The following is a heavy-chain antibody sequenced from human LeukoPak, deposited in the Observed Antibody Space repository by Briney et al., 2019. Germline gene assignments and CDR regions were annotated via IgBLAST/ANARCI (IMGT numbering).Heavy chain of an antibody. J-gene: IGHJ4*02. D-gene: IGHD3-22*01. Sequence: ASVKVSCKASGYTFTSYGISWVRQAPGQGLKWMGWISAYNGNTNYAQKLQGRVTMTTDTSTSTAYMELRSLRSDDTAVYYCAREYLYYYDSSGYYSHVPYFDYWGQGTLVTVSS. CDR1: GYTFTSYG. CDR3: AREYLYYYDSSGYYSHVPYFDY. CDR2: ISAYNGNT. V-gene: IGHV1-18*01.